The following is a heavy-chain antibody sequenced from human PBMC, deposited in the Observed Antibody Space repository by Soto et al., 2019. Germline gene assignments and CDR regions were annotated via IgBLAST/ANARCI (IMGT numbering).Heavy chain of an antibody. J-gene: IGHJ4*02. CDR3: EKDPTSYDSSAQFDF. V-gene: IGHV3-23*01. Sequence: NIFAMNWVRQAPGQGLEWVSGISGGGGRTYYADSVKGRFTISRDNSNNTLYLQMNSLRAEDTAVYYCEKDPTSYDSSAQFDFWGQGTLVTVSS. D-gene: IGHD3-22*01. CDR1: NIFA. CDR2: ISGGGGRT.